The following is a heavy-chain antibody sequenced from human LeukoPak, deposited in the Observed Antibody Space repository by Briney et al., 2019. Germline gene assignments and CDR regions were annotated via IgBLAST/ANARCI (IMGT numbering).Heavy chain of an antibody. J-gene: IGHJ6*03. CDR1: GFTFSSYG. V-gene: IGHV3-30*02. Sequence: PGGSLRLSCAASGFTFSSYGMHWVRQAPGKGLEWVAFIRYDGSNKYYADSVKGRFTISRDNAKNSLYLRMNSLGAEDTGVFYCARIDVDGNYYYIDVWGKGTTVTVSS. CDR2: IRYDGSNK. D-gene: IGHD1-14*01. CDR3: ARIDVDGNYYYIDV.